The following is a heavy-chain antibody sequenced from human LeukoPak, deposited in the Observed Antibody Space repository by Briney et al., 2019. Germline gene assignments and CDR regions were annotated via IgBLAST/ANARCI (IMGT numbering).Heavy chain of an antibody. CDR1: GGTFNSFA. Sequence: GASVKVSCKASGGTFNSFALSWVRQAPGQGLEWMGGIIPIYPTTEYAQKFQGRVTISADESRGTVSIELSNLRSDDTAVYYCARASFPFLEWTTSIPFDVWGQGTVVIVSS. J-gene: IGHJ3*01. V-gene: IGHV1-69*13. D-gene: IGHD3-3*02. CDR3: ARASFPFLEWTTSIPFDV. CDR2: IIPIYPTT.